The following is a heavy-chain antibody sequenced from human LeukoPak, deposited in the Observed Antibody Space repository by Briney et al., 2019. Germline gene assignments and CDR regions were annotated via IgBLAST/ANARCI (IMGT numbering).Heavy chain of an antibody. Sequence: SETLSLTCAVYGGSFSGYYWSWIRQPPGKGLEWIGEINHSGSTNYNPSLKSRVTISVDTSKNQFSLKLSSVTAADTAVYYCARLLGIVGATGYYYYYYMDVWGKGTTVTVSS. V-gene: IGHV4-34*01. CDR2: INHSGST. J-gene: IGHJ6*03. CDR3: ARLLGIVGATGYYYYYYMDV. CDR1: GGSFSGYY. D-gene: IGHD1-26*01.